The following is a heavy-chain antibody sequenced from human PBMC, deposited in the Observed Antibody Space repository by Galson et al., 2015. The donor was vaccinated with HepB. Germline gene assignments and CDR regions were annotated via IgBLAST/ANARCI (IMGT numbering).Heavy chain of an antibody. CDR1: GFTFSRTG. CDR3: AKGTTNIDY. V-gene: IGHV3-23*01. J-gene: IGHJ4*02. D-gene: IGHD1-1*01. CDR2: IGVNAGST. Sequence: SLRLSCAGSGFTFSRTGMTWVRQAPGKGLECVSAIGVNAGSTDYADSVKGRFTISRDNSKSMLYLQMNNLRAEDTAVYYCAKGTTNIDYWGQGTLVTVSS.